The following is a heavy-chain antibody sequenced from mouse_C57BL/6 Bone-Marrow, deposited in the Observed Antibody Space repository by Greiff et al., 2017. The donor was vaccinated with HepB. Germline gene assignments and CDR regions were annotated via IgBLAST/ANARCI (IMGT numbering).Heavy chain of an antibody. CDR1: GYAFSSYW. CDR3: ARFYYYGSSPYYFDY. V-gene: IGHV1-80*01. Sequence: QVQLKESGAELVKPGASVKISCKASGYAFSSYWMNWVKQRPGKGLEWIGQLYPGDGDTNYNGKFKGKATLTADKSSSTAYMQLSSLTSEDSAVYFCARFYYYGSSPYYFDYWGQGTTLTVSS. D-gene: IGHD1-1*01. CDR2: LYPGDGDT. J-gene: IGHJ2*01.